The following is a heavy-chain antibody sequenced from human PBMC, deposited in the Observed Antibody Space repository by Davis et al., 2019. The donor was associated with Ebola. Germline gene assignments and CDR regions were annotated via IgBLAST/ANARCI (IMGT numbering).Heavy chain of an antibody. Sequence: HSQTLSLTCVISGDSVSSGGWNWIRQSPSRGLEWLGRTYYSSRWYNDYAVSVKSRITIKPDTSKNQFSLQLNSVTPEDTAVYYCVRGWGRTGLGVWGQGTTVTVSS. CDR3: VRGWGRTGLGV. D-gene: IGHD1-26*01. CDR1: GDSVSSGG. CDR2: TYYSSRWYN. V-gene: IGHV6-1*01. J-gene: IGHJ6*02.